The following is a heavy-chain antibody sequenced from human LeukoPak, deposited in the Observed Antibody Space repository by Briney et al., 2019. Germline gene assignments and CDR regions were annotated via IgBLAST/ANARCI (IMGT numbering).Heavy chain of an antibody. CDR1: GGSISSGGYS. J-gene: IGHJ4*02. Sequence: SETLSLTCAVSGGSISSGGYSWSWIRQPPGKGLEWIGYIYHSGSTYYNPSLKSRVTISVDRSKNQFSLKLSSVTAADTAVYYCARVVIYDSSGYPDYWGQGTLVTVSS. CDR3: ARVVIYDSSGYPDY. CDR2: IYHSGST. V-gene: IGHV4-30-2*01. D-gene: IGHD3-22*01.